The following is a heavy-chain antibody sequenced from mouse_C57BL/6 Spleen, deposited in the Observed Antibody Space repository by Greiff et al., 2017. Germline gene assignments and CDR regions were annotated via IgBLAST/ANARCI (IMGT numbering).Heavy chain of an antibody. V-gene: IGHV1-82*01. D-gene: IGHD2-1*01. CDR2: IYPGDGDT. J-gene: IGHJ2*01. CDR3: ARYPPWGNDDY. CDR1: GYAFSSSW. Sequence: QVQLQQSGPELVKPGASVKISCKASGYAFSSSWMNWVKQRPGKGLEWIGRIYPGDGDTNYNGKFKGKATLTADKSSSTAYMQLSSLTSEDSAVYFCARYPPWGNDDYWGQGTTLTVSS.